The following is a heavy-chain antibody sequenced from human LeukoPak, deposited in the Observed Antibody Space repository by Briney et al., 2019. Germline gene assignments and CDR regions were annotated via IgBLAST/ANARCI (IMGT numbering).Heavy chain of an antibody. CDR2: IKGDGIST. V-gene: IGHV3-74*01. CDR3: AKDHYWSIDY. CDR1: GFDFSSDW. D-gene: IGHD3-3*01. J-gene: IGHJ4*02. Sequence: GGSLRLSCAASGFDFSSDWMHWVRHAPGQGLVWVSRIKGDGISTNYADSVKGRFTISRDIAKNTLYLQMNSLRAEDTGVYYCAKDHYWSIDYWGRGTLVTVSS.